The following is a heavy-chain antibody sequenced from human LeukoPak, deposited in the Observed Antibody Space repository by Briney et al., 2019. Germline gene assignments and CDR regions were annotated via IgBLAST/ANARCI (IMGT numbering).Heavy chain of an antibody. CDR3: AKEDRTSAPGYYYGMDV. J-gene: IGHJ6*04. CDR2: ISHDGSNK. Sequence: GGSLRLSCAASGFTFSSYGMPWVRQAPGKGLEWVAVISHDGSNKYYADSVKGRFTISRDNSKNTLYLQMNSLRAEDTAVYYCAKEDRTSAPGYYYGMDVWGKGTTVTVSS. CDR1: GFTFSSYG. V-gene: IGHV3-30*18. D-gene: IGHD2-15*01.